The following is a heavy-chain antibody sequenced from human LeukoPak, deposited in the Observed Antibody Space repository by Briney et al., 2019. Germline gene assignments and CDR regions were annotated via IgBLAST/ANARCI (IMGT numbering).Heavy chain of an antibody. CDR2: ISYDGSNK. CDR1: GFTFSSYG. J-gene: IGHJ4*02. CDR3: AKRDF. Sequence: PGGSLRLSCAASGFTFSSYGMHWVRQAPGKGLEWVAVISYDGSNKYYADSVKGRFTISRDNSKNTLYLQMNSLRADDTAIYYCAKRDFWGQGTLVTVSS. V-gene: IGHV3-30*18.